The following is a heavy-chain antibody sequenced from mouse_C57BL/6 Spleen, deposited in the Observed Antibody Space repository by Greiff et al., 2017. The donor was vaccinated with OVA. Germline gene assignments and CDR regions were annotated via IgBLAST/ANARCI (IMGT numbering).Heavy chain of an antibody. CDR1: GYTFTDYE. D-gene: IGHD1-1*01. CDR2: IDPETGGT. CDR3: TRKGVGSSYRYFDV. J-gene: IGHJ1*03. Sequence: QVQLQQSGAELVRPGASVTLSCKASGYTFTDYEMHWVKQTPVHGLEWIGAIDPETGGTAYNQKFKGKAILTADKSSSTAYMELRSLTSDDSAVYYCTRKGVGSSYRYFDVWGTGTTVTVSS. V-gene: IGHV1-15*01.